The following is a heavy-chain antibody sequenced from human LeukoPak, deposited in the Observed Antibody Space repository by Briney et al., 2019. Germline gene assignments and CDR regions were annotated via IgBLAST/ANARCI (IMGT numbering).Heavy chain of an antibody. CDR3: AGVRWLTRKAFDY. D-gene: IGHD5-24*01. J-gene: IGHJ4*02. V-gene: IGHV4-34*01. CDR1: GGSFSGYY. Sequence: PSETLSLTCAVYGGSFSGYYWSWIRQPPGKGLEWIGEINHSGSTNYNPSLKSRVTISVDTSKNQFSLKLSSVTAADTAVYYCAGVRWLTRKAFDYWGQGTLVTVSS. CDR2: INHSGST.